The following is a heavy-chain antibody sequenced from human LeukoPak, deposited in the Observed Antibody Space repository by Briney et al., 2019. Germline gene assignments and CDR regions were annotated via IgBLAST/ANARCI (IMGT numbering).Heavy chain of an antibody. Sequence: GGSLRLSCAASGFTFSSYWMSWVRQAPGKGLEWVANIKKDGSEKYYVDSVKGRFTISRDNAKTSLYLQMNSLRAEDTAVYYCARDTHSSGYYYVLRDYYYYMDVWGKGTTVTVSS. CDR3: ARDTHSSGYYYVLRDYYYYMDV. V-gene: IGHV3-7*01. J-gene: IGHJ6*03. CDR1: GFTFSSYW. D-gene: IGHD3-22*01. CDR2: IKKDGSEK.